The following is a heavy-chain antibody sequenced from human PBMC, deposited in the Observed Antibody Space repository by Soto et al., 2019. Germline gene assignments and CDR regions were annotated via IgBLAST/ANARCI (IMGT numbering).Heavy chain of an antibody. CDR3: ATRMTTAPY. CDR1: LFIVSDNY. J-gene: IGHJ4*02. Sequence: EVRLVQSGGGLVQPGGSLRLSCAASLFIVSDNYMSWVRQAPGKGLEWVSLIYSGGGTDYEESVKGRFTISRDNSKNTLYLQMNSLKAEDTGIYYCATRMTTAPYWGQGTVVTVSS. CDR2: IYSGGGT. D-gene: IGHD4-17*01. V-gene: IGHV3-66*01.